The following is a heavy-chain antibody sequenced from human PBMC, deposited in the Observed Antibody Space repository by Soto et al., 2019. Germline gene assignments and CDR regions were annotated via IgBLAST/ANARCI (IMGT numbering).Heavy chain of an antibody. CDR1: GFTFSSYA. Sequence: EVQLLESGGGLVQPGGSLRPSFPASGFTFSSYAMSWFGKPPGKGREWVSAISGSGGSTYYADSVKGRFTISRDNSKNTLYLQMNSLRAEDTAVYYCAKGDRDYYYYYMDVWGKGTTVTVSS. V-gene: IGHV3-23*01. J-gene: IGHJ6*03. CDR3: AKGDRDYYYYYMDV. CDR2: ISGSGGST.